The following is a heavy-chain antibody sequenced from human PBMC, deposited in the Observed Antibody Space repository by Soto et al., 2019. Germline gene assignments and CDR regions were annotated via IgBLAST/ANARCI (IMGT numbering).Heavy chain of an antibody. CDR2: IYPGDSDT. CDR3: ATPTPLRGAMITNIIFDF. V-gene: IGHV5-51*01. CDR1: YW. J-gene: IGHJ4*02. Sequence: YWGGRMRQKNRKGLEWMGIIYPGDSDTRYSPSFQGQVTISADKSISTAYMELSGLKSDDTAVYYCATPTPLRGAMITNIIFDFWGQGTPVTVSS. D-gene: IGHD3-10*01.